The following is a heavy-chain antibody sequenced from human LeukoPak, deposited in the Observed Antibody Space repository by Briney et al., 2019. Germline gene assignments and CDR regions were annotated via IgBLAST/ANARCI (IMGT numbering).Heavy chain of an antibody. J-gene: IGHJ4*02. CDR3: ARALTTLTYEGY. CDR1: GFTFSSYT. Sequence: GGSLRLSCAASGFTFSSYTMHWIRQAPGKGLEWVSSISGSNSYIFYADSVKGRFTVSRDNAKDSLYLQMNSLRAEDMAVYYCARALTTLTYEGYWGQGTLVTVSS. D-gene: IGHD1-1*01. CDR2: ISGSNSYI. V-gene: IGHV3-21*01.